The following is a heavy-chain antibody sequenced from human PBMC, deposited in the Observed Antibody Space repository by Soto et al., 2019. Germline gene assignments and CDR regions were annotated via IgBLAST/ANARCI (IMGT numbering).Heavy chain of an antibody. D-gene: IGHD3-9*01. V-gene: IGHV1-3*01. CDR3: ATLDILTGSDAFDI. CDR1: GYTFISYA. Sequence: GASVKVSCKASGYTFISYAIHWVRQAPGQRIEWMGWINAGNGHTKYSQKFQGRVTITRDTSASTAYMELSSLRSEDTAVYYCATLDILTGSDAFDIWGQGTMVTVSS. CDR2: INAGNGHT. J-gene: IGHJ3*02.